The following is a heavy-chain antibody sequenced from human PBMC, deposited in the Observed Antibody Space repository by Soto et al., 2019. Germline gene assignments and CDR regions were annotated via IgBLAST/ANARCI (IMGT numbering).Heavy chain of an antibody. CDR1: GFTFSSYG. CDR2: IWYDGSNK. V-gene: IGHV3-33*01. J-gene: IGHJ6*04. Sequence: GGSLRLSCAASGFTFSSYGMHWVRQAPGKGLEWVAVIWYDGSNKYYADSVKGRFTISRDNSKNTLYLQMNSLRAEDTAVYYCARGTTYYDFWSGYHPLDVWGKGTTVTVSS. D-gene: IGHD3-3*01. CDR3: ARGTTYYDFWSGYHPLDV.